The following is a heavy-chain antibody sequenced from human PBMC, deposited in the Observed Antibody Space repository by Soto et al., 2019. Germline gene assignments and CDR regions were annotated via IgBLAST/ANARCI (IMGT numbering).Heavy chain of an antibody. V-gene: IGHV4-59*01. D-gene: IGHD3-16*02. Sequence: PWETLSLTCTVSGGSISSYYWSWIRQPPGKGLEWIGYIYYGGSTNYNPSLKSRVTISVDTSKNHFSLKLSSVTAADTAVYYCARADQAGDYVWGSYRYASDIWCQGTMVTV. J-gene: IGHJ3*02. CDR2: IYYGGST. CDR1: GGSISSYY. CDR3: ARADQAGDYVWGSYRYASDI.